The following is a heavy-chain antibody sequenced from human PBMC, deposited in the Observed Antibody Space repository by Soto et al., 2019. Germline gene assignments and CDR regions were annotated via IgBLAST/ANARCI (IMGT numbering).Heavy chain of an antibody. CDR2: IIPILGQT. CDR1: ETIFSSYT. V-gene: IGHV1-69*08. Sequence: QVQLVQSGAEVKKPGSSVRVSCKASETIFSSYTISWVRQAPGQGLEWMGRIIPILGQTNSAQKFQGRVTLTADKSTNTAYMELNSVRLEDTALYYCARGLGGRMDDWGQGTTVTVSS. CDR3: ARGLGGRMDD. D-gene: IGHD3-16*01. J-gene: IGHJ6*02.